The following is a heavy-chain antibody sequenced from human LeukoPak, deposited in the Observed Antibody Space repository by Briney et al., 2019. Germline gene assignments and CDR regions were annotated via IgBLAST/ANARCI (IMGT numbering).Heavy chain of an antibody. D-gene: IGHD2-2*01. V-gene: IGHV1-46*01. Sequence: ASVKVSCKASGYTFTSYYMHWVRQAPGQGLEWMGIINPSGGSTSYAQKFQGRVTMTRSTSTSTVYMELSSLRSEDTAVYYCARAADIVVVPAAIGDFQRWGQGTLVTVSS. CDR1: GYTFTSYY. J-gene: IGHJ1*01. CDR3: ARAADIVVVPAAIGDFQR. CDR2: INPSGGST.